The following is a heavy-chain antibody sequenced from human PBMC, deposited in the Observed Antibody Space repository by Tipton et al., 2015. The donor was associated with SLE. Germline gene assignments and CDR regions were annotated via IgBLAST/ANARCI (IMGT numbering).Heavy chain of an antibody. J-gene: IGHJ3*02. CDR1: GGTFSSYT. Sequence: QSGAEVKKPGSSVRVSCKASGGTFSSYTISWVRQAPGQGLEWMGRIIPIFDIANYAQKFQGRVTITADKSTGTAYMELSSLRSEDTAVYYCARGITGADPFDIWGQGTMVTVSS. V-gene: IGHV1-69*04. CDR3: ARGITGADPFDI. D-gene: IGHD7-27*01. CDR2: IIPIFDIA.